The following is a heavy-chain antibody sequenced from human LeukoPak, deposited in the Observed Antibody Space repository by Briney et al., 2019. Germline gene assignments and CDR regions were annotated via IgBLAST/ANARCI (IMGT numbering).Heavy chain of an antibody. CDR2: IKQDGSEK. J-gene: IGHJ4*02. CDR3: ASGAGWESGY. D-gene: IGHD1-26*01. CDR1: GSTSSRNF. Sequence: GGSLRLSCAVSGSTSSRNFMSWVRQTPEKGLEWVANIKQDGSEKNYVDSVKGRFTISRDNAKNSLFLQMNSLRAEDTAIYYCASGAGWESGYWGQGTLVTVSS. V-gene: IGHV3-7*01.